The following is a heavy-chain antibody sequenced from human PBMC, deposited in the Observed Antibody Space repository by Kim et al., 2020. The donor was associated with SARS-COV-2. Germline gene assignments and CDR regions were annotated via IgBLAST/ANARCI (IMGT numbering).Heavy chain of an antibody. D-gene: IGHD2-2*01. J-gene: IGHJ2*01. CDR2: INHSGSN. CDR1: GGSFSGYY. Sequence: SETLSLTCAVYGGSFSGYYWSWIRQPPGKGLEWIGEINHSGSNNYNTSLKSRVTISVDTSKTQFSLKLSSVTAADPAVYYCAREVGSVVVPAAHMPARGGCSYGPLRYFDRWGRGTLVTVSS. CDR3: AREVGSVVVPAAHMPARGGCSYGPLRYFDR. V-gene: IGHV4-34*01.